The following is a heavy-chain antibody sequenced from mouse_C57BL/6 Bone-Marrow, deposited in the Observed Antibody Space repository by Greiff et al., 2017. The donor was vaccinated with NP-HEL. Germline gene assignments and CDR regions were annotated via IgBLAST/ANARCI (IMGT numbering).Heavy chain of an antibody. Sequence: EVKVVESGGGLVKPGGSLKLSCAASGFTFSSYAMSWVRQTPEKRLEWVATISDGGSYTYYPDNVKGRFTISRDNAKNNLYLQMSHLKSEDTAMYYCARETWGQGTLVTVSA. CDR1: GFTFSSYA. CDR2: ISDGGSYT. CDR3: ARET. J-gene: IGHJ3*01. V-gene: IGHV5-4*01.